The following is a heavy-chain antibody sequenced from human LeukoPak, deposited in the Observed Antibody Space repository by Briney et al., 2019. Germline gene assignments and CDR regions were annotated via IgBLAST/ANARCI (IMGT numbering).Heavy chain of an antibody. CDR1: GFTFSSYG. V-gene: IGHV3-30*03. CDR2: ISYDGSNK. CDR3: ARDGVRAYCGGDCMDV. J-gene: IGHJ6*03. Sequence: PGGSLRLSCAASGFTFSSYGMHWVRQAPGKGLEWVAVISYDGSNKYYADSVKGRFTISRDNSKNALYLQMNSLRVEDTAVYYCARDGVRAYCGGDCMDVWGKGTTVTISS. D-gene: IGHD2-21*01.